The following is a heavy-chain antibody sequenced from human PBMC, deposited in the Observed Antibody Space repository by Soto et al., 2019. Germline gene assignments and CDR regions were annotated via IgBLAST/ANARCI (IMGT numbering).Heavy chain of an antibody. CDR1: GFTVSGNY. V-gene: IGHV3-53*04. J-gene: IGHJ4*02. Sequence: VQLVESGGGLVQPGGSLRLSCAASGFTVSGNYMNWVRQAPGKGLEWVSVIYSGGSTYYADSVKGRFTISRHNSKNTLYIQMNSLRAEDTAVYYCARAPYVVAPDYWGQGTLVTVSS. CDR3: ARAPYVVAPDY. D-gene: IGHD2-15*01. CDR2: IYSGGST.